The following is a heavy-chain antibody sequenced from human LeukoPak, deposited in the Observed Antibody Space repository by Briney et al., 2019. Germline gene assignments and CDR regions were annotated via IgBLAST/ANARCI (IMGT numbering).Heavy chain of an antibody. CDR3: ARRISLAYCGGDCPMDV. CDR1: GYTFTTYA. Sequence: GASVKVSCKASGYTFTTYAMNWVRQAPGQGLEWMGWINPNSGGTNYAQKFQGRVTMTRDTSISTAYMELSRLRSDDTAVYYCARRISLAYCGGDCPMDVWGKGTTVTVSS. J-gene: IGHJ6*03. V-gene: IGHV1-2*02. CDR2: INPNSGGT. D-gene: IGHD2-21*02.